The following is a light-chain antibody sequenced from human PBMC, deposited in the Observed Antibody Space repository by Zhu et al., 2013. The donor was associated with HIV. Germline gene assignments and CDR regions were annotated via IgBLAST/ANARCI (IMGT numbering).Light chain of an antibody. V-gene: IGKV4-1*01. CDR2: WAS. Sequence: DIVMTQSPDSLAVSLGERATINCKSSQSVLYSSNNKNYLAWYQQNPGQPPKLLIYWASTRESGVPDRFSGSGSGTDFTLTINSLQPDDFATYYCQHYSLYSNNFGQGTRLEIK. J-gene: IGKJ2*01. CDR3: QHYSLYSNN. CDR1: QSVLYSSNNKNY.